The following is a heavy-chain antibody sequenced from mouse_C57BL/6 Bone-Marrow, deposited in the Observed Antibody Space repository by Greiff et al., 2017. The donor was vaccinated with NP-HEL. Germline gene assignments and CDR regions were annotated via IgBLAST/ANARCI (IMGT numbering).Heavy chain of an antibody. J-gene: IGHJ3*01. CDR2: IYPRSGNT. D-gene: IGHD2-13*01. Sequence: QVQLQQSGAELARPGASVKLSCKASGYTFTSYGISWVKQRTGQGLEWIGEIYPRSGNTYYNEKFKGKATLTADKSSSTAYMGLSSLTSEDSAVYICAREDYYSDPFAYWGRGTQVTVSA. V-gene: IGHV1-81*01. CDR1: GYTFTSYG. CDR3: AREDYYSDPFAY.